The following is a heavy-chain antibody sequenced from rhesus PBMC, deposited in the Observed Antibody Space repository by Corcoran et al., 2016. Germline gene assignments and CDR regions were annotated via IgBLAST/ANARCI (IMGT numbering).Heavy chain of an antibody. CDR2: ITYRGSN. V-gene: IGHV4-122*02. CDR1: GYSISSGYS. J-gene: IGHJ4*01. Sequence: QVQLQESGPGLVKPSETLSLTCAVSGYSISSGYSWSWLRQPPGKGLEWIGYITYRGSNSYNPSLKSRVTMSRDTAKNQFSLKLSAVSAADTAVYYCARRYSGYSDYWGQGVLVTVSS. CDR3: ARRYSGYSDY. D-gene: IGHD5-24*01.